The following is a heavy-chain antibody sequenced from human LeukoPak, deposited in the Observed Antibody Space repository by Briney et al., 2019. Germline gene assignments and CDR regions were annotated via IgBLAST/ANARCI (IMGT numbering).Heavy chain of an antibody. CDR2: INHSGST. CDR1: GGSFSGYY. Sequence: PSETPSLPCAVYGGSFSGYYWSWIRQPPGKGLEWIGEINHSGSTNYNPSLKSRVTISVDTSKNQFSLKLSSVTAADTAVYYCARGRGGYALYYCHYMVIWGKRDTGSVSS. D-gene: IGHD5-12*01. J-gene: IGHJ6*03. V-gene: IGHV4-34*01. CDR3: ARGRGGYALYYCHYMVI.